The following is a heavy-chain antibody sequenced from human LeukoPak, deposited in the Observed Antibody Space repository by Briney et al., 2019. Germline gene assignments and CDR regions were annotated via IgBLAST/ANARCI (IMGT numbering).Heavy chain of an antibody. CDR2: IKHSGST. Sequence: SETLSLTCAVYGGSFSGYYWSSIRQPPGKGLEWIGEIKHSGSTNYNPSLKSRVTISVDTSKNQFSLKLISVTAADTAVYYCARAMPDCSSTSCYSVWGQGTLVTVSS. V-gene: IGHV4-34*01. CDR3: ARAMPDCSSTSCYSV. CDR1: GGSFSGYY. D-gene: IGHD2-2*01. J-gene: IGHJ4*02.